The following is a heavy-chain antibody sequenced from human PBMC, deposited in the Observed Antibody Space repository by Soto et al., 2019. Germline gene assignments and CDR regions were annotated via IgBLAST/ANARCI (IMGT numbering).Heavy chain of an antibody. D-gene: IGHD2-15*01. V-gene: IGHV1-69*13. Sequence: SVKVSCKASGGTFSSYAISWVRQAPGQGLEWMGGIIPIFGTANYAQKFQGRVTITADESTSTAYMELSSLRSEDTAVYYCARGIYCSGGSCHYYYYYGMDVWGQGTTVTVSS. CDR2: IIPIFGTA. CDR1: GGTFSSYA. CDR3: ARGIYCSGGSCHYYYYYGMDV. J-gene: IGHJ6*02.